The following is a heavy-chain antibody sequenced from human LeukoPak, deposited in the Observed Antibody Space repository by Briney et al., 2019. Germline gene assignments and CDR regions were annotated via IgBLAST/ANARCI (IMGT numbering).Heavy chain of an antibody. CDR1: GFTLSDYS. V-gene: IGHV3-21*01. J-gene: IGHJ4*02. CDR2: ISSSSNYI. CDR3: ARPGQRRCSGGTCYPYYFDY. Sequence: KSGGSLRLSCAASGFTLSDYSMNWVRQAPGKGLEWVSSISSSSNYIYYADSVKGRLTISRDNAKNSLHLQMNSLRAEDTAVYYCARPGQRRCSGGTCYPYYFDYWGQGTLVTVSS. D-gene: IGHD2-15*01.